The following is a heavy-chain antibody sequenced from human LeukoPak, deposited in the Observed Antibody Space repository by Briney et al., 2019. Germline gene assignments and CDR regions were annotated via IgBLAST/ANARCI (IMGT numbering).Heavy chain of an antibody. CDR3: AREIVGATNNWFDP. CDR1: GYTFTSYD. V-gene: IGHV1-8*01. Sequence: ASVKVSCKASGYTFTSYDINWVRQATRQGLEWMGWMNPNSGNTGSAQKFQGRVTITRNTSISTAYMELSSLRSEDTAVYYCAREIVGATNNWFDPWGQGTLVTVSS. D-gene: IGHD1-26*01. CDR2: MNPNSGNT. J-gene: IGHJ5*02.